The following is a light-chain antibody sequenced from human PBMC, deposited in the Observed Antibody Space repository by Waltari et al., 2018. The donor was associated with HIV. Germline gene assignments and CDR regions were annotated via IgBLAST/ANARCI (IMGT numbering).Light chain of an antibody. CDR1: SSNIGKNF. CDR2: DNN. J-gene: IGLJ3*02. Sequence: QSVLTQPPSVSAAPGQKVTISCSGSSSNIGKNFVSWYKQLPGTAPKLIIYDNNKRPSGIPARFSGSKSGTSATLGITGLQTGDEADYYCGTWDSSLSGVVFGGGTKLTVL. V-gene: IGLV1-51*01. CDR3: GTWDSSLSGVV.